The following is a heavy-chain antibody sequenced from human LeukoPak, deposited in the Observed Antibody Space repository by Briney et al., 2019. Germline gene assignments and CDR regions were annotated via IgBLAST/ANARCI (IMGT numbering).Heavy chain of an antibody. CDR3: AREGDIVVVPAGTKRPFDY. V-gene: IGHV4-34*01. CDR2: NNHSGNT. Sequence: SQTLSLTCAVYGGCFRGYYWSCIRHPPGKGLEWSVENNHSGNTNYNPSPKSRVTISVDTSKNQFSLKLSSVTAADTAVYYCAREGDIVVVPAGTKRPFDYWGQGTLVTVSS. J-gene: IGHJ4*02. D-gene: IGHD2-2*01. CDR1: GGCFRGYY.